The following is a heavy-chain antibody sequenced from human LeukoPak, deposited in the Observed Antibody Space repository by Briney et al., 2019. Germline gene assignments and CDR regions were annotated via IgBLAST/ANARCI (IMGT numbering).Heavy chain of an antibody. CDR1: GGTFSSYA. J-gene: IGHJ3*02. CDR2: INPNSVAT. CDR3: ARDKGHAFDI. V-gene: IGHV1-2*06. Sequence: ASVKVSCKASGGTFSSYAISWVRQAPGQGLEWMGRINPNSVATNYAQKFQGRVTMTRDTSISTAYMELSRLTSDDTAVYYRARDKGHAFDIWGQGTMVTVSS.